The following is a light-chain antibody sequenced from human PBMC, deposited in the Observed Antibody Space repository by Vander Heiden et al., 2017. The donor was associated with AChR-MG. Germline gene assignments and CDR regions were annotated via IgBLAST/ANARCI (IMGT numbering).Light chain of an antibody. J-gene: IGKJ4*01. V-gene: IGKV3-15*01. Sequence: EIVMPQSPATLSVSPGERATLSCRASQSISSNLAWYQQKPGQAPRLLIYGASTRATGIPARFSGSGSGTEFTLNISSLQSEDFAVYYCQQYNNWLTFGGGTKVEIK. CDR3: QQYNNWLT. CDR1: QSISSN. CDR2: GAS.